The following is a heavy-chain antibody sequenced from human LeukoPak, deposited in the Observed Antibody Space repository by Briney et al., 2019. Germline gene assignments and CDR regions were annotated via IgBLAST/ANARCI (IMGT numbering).Heavy chain of an antibody. V-gene: IGHV3-15*07. Sequence: GSLRLSCAVSGFTFSNVWMNWVRQAPGKGLEWVGRIKTNAEGGTLDYTAPVKDRFTIFRDDSKSTVYLQMDGLAIEDTGMYYCTTGIDDEGGYWGQGTLVTVSS. J-gene: IGHJ4*02. D-gene: IGHD3-3*02. CDR1: GFTFSNVW. CDR3: TTGIDDEGGY. CDR2: IKTNAEGGTL.